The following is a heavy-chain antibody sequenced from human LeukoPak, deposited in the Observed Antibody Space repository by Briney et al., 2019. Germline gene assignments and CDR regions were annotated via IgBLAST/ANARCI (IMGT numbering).Heavy chain of an antibody. J-gene: IGHJ3*02. D-gene: IGHD3-10*01. Sequence: SGGSQRLSCAASGFTFSGSAMHWVRQASGKGLEWVGRIRSKANSYATAYAASVKGRFTISRDDSKNTAYLQMNSLKTEDTAVYYCTSYYGSGKRAFDIWGQGTMVTVSS. CDR1: GFTFSGSA. CDR3: TSYYGSGKRAFDI. V-gene: IGHV3-73*01. CDR2: IRSKANSYAT.